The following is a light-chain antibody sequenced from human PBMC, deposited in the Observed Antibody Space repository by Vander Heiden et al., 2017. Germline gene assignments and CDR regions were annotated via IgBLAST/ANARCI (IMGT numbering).Light chain of an antibody. CDR3: QSFDSGLGVI. V-gene: IGLV1-40*01. J-gene: IGLJ2*01. CDR2: GNT. Sequence: QSLLTQPPSVSGAPGQTVIITCTGISSNIGADYDVHWYQHLPGTAPKLLIYGNTLRASGVPDRFSGSKSDTSASLAITGLQAEDEADYYCQSFDSGLGVIFGGGTRLTV. CDR1: SSNIGADYD.